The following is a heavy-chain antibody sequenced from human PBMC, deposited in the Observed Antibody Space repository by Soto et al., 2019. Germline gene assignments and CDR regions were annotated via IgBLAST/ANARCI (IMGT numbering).Heavy chain of an antibody. V-gene: IGHV4-34*01. CDR1: GGSFSGYY. CDR3: ARVSRRGIVVVVAAGGGPLYNWFDP. J-gene: IGHJ5*02. D-gene: IGHD2-15*01. Sequence: PSETLSLTCAVYGGSFSGYYWSRIRQPPGKGLEWIGEINHSGSTNYNPSLKSRVTISVDTSKNQFSLKLSSVTAADTAVYYCARVSRRGIVVVVAAGGGPLYNWFDPWGQGTLVTVSS. CDR2: INHSGST.